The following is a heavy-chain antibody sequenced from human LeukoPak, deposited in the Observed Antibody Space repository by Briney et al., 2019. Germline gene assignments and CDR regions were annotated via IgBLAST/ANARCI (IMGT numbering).Heavy chain of an antibody. CDR3: ARDGAGYSSSSGWFDP. CDR1: GFTFSSYA. V-gene: IGHV3-30-3*01. D-gene: IGHD6-6*01. J-gene: IGHJ5*02. Sequence: GGSLRLSCAASGFTFSSYAMHWARQAPGKGLEWVAVISYDGSNKYYADSVKGRFTISRDNSKNTLYLQMNSLRAEDTAVYYCARDGAGYSSSSGWFDPWGQGTLVTVSS. CDR2: ISYDGSNK.